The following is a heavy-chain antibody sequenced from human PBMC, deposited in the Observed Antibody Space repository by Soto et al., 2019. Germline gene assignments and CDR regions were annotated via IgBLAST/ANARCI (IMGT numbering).Heavy chain of an antibody. CDR2: INAGNGNT. Sequence: ASVKVSCKASGYTFTSYAMHWVRQAPGQRLEWMGWINAGNGNTKYSQKFQGRVTITRDTSASTAYMELSSLRSEDTAVYYCARDWGPYYGDYVGYYYYGMDVWGQGTTVTVSS. J-gene: IGHJ6*02. CDR1: GYTFTSYA. V-gene: IGHV1-3*01. CDR3: ARDWGPYYGDYVGYYYYGMDV. D-gene: IGHD4-17*01.